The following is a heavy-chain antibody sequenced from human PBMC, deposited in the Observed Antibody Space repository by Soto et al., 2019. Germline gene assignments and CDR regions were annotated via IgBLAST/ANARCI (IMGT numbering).Heavy chain of an antibody. CDR1: GGSISSGDYY. V-gene: IGHV4-30-4*01. CDR2: IYYSRST. CDR3: ARDGSGAYSSNYYYYYGMDV. Sequence: SETLSLTCTVSGGSISSGDYYWSWIRQPPXKGLEWIGYIYYSRSTYYNPSLKSRVTISVDTSKNQFSLKLSSVTAADTAVYYCARDGSGAYSSNYYYYYGMDVWGQGSTVTVFS. J-gene: IGHJ6*02. D-gene: IGHD6-13*01.